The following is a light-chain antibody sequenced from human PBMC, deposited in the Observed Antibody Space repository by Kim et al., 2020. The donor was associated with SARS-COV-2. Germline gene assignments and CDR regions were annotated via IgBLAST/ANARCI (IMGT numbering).Light chain of an antibody. CDR1: QSISNY. V-gene: IGKV1-39*01. CDR2: AAS. CDR3: QQNYSASRT. Sequence: DIQMTQSPSSLSASVGDRVTIACRASQSISNYLNWYQQKPGKAPNLLIYAASSLQGGVPSRFTGSGSETDFTLTISSLQPEDFATYYCQQNYSASRTFGQGTKGDIK. J-gene: IGKJ1*01.